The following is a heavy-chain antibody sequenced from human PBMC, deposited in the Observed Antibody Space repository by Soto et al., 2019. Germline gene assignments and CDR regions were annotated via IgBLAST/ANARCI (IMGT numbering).Heavy chain of an antibody. D-gene: IGHD3-22*01. CDR3: TRGGDHYYDSSGYYYRDWYFDL. CDR2: IRSKAYGGTT. J-gene: IGHJ2*01. V-gene: IGHV3-49*03. CDR1: GFTFGDYA. Sequence: GSLRLSCTASGFTFGDYAMSWFRQAPGKGLEWVGFIRSKAYGGTTEYAASVKGRFTISRDDSKSIAYLQMNSLKTEDTAVYYCTRGGDHYYDSSGYYYRDWYFDLWGRGTLVTVSS.